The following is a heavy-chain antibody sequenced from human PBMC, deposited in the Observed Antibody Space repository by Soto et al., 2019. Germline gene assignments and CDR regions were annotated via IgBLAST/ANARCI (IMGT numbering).Heavy chain of an antibody. CDR1: GYTFPAYY. J-gene: IGHJ4*02. CDR3: SRGPSHGAFDC. Sequence: ASVKVSCKASGYTFPAYYLHWFRQAPGQGPEWMGWINPYVGDTKYSQKFQGRVTMTRDTSIDTAYMELSRLKSDDTAVYYCSRGPSHGAFDCWGQGTSVTVS. D-gene: IGHD5-18*01. V-gene: IGHV1-2*02. CDR2: INPYVGDT.